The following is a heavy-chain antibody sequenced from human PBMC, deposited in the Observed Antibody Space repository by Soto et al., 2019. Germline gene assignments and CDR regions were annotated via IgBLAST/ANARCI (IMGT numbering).Heavy chain of an antibody. CDR1: GFTFSSYA. CDR2: ISGSGGST. Sequence: EVQLLESGGGLVQPGGSLRLSCAASGFTFSSYAMSWVRQAPGKGLERVSVISGSGGSTYYADSVKGRFTISRDNSKNTLNLQMNRLRAEDTAVYYCARRGSGSYYDYWGQGTLVTVSS. CDR3: ARRGSGSYYDY. V-gene: IGHV3-23*01. D-gene: IGHD1-26*01. J-gene: IGHJ4*02.